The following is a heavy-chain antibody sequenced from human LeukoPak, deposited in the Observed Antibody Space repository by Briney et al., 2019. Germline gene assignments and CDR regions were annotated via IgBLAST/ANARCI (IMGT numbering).Heavy chain of an antibody. Sequence: GGSLRLSCAASGFTFSTYAMHWVRQAPGKGLEWVAVISHDGSNKYYADSVKGRFTISRDNSKNTLYLQMNSLRAEDTAVYYCARVVVSSSSDYFDYWGQGTLITVSS. CDR2: ISHDGSNK. CDR1: GFTFSTYA. J-gene: IGHJ4*02. CDR3: ARVVVSSSSDYFDY. V-gene: IGHV3-30*04. D-gene: IGHD6-6*01.